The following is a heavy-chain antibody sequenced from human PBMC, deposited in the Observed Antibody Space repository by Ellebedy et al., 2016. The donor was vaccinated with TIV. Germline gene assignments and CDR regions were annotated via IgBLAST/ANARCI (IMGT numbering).Heavy chain of an antibody. V-gene: IGHV3-7*01. D-gene: IGHD1-14*01. CDR2: INRDGSDI. J-gene: IGHJ4*02. CDR1: GFTLSRYW. Sequence: GESLKISXVVSGFTLSRYWMSWVRQAPGQGLEWVANINRDGSDIYYVDSVKGRFTVSRDNAKNSMYLQMDNLRGEDTAVYYCARDDGIRTVDSWGQGTLVNVSS. CDR3: ARDDGIRTVDS.